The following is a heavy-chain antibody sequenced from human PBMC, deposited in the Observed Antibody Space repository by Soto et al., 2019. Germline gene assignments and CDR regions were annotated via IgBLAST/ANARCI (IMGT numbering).Heavy chain of an antibody. CDR3: AKARCWTCPGGYCSGGSCYSWHYYFDY. CDR2: ISYDGSNK. D-gene: IGHD2-15*01. Sequence: QVQLVESGGGVVQPGRSLRLSCAASGFTFSSYGMHWVRQAPGKGLEWVAVISYDGSNKYYADSVKGRFTISRDNSKNTLYLQMNSLRAEDTAVYYCAKARCWTCPGGYCSGGSCYSWHYYFDYWGQGTLVTVSS. CDR1: GFTFSSYG. J-gene: IGHJ4*02. V-gene: IGHV3-30*18.